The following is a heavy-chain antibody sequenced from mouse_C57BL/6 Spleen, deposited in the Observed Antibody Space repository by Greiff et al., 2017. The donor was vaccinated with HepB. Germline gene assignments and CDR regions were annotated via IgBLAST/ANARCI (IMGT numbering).Heavy chain of an antibody. J-gene: IGHJ1*03. V-gene: IGHV3-6*01. D-gene: IGHD1-1*01. Sequence: EVQLQESGPGLVKPSQSLSLTCSVTGYSITSGYYWNWIRQFPGNKLEWMGYISYDGSNNYNPSLKNRISITRDTSKNQFFLKLNSVTTEDTATYYCARSGYYGSSGYFDVWGTGTTVTVSS. CDR1: GYSITSGYY. CDR2: ISYDGSN. CDR3: ARSGYYGSSGYFDV.